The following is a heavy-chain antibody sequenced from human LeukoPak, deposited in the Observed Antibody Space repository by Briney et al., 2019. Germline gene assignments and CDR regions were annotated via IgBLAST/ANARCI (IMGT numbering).Heavy chain of an antibody. D-gene: IGHD6-6*01. V-gene: IGHV2-5*01. CDR3: AHFEYSSPSGY. CDR1: GFSLSTSGVG. Sequence: SGPTLVNPTQTLTLTCTFSGFSLSTSGVGVGWIRQPPGKALEWLALIYLNDDKRYSPSLKSRLTITKGTTKNQVVLTMTNMDPVDTATYYCAHFEYSSPSGYWGQGTLVTVSS. CDR2: IYLNDDK. J-gene: IGHJ4*02.